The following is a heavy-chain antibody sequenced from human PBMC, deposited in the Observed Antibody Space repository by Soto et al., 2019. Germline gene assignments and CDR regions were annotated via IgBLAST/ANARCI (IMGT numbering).Heavy chain of an antibody. CDR2: ISGSGGST. CDR3: AKEIGNYDILTGYYFPRYYFDY. Sequence: GGSLRLSCAASGFTFSSYAMSWVRQAPGKGLEWVSAISGSGGSTYYADSVKGRFTISRDNSKNTLYLKMNSLRAEDTAVYYCAKEIGNYDILTGYYFPRYYFDYWGQGTLVTVSS. D-gene: IGHD3-9*01. CDR1: GFTFSSYA. J-gene: IGHJ4*02. V-gene: IGHV3-23*01.